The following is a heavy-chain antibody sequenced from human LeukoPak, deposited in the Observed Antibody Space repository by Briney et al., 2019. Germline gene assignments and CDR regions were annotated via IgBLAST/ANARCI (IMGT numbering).Heavy chain of an antibody. CDR3: ASNSLDCSGGSCYPGYFQH. Sequence: SETLSLTCTVSGGSISSYYWSWIRQPPGKGLEWIGYIYYSGSTNYNPSLKSGVTISVDTSKNQFSLKLRSVTAADTAVYYCASNSLDCSGGSCYPGYFQHWGQGSLVTVSS. CDR2: IYYSGST. V-gene: IGHV4-59*01. D-gene: IGHD2-15*01. J-gene: IGHJ1*01. CDR1: GGSISSYY.